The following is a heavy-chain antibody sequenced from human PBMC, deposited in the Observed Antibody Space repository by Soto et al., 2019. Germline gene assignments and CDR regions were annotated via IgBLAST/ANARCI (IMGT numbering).Heavy chain of an antibody. Sequence: QVQLVQSGTEVKMPGASVKVSCKASGYTFSTYSMHWVRQAPGQGLEWMGIINPSDGSISYALEFQGGVTVTGDTSTNTVYGELSSLRFEDTAVYFCGTAGSNGRRLDYWGQGTLVTVSS. D-gene: IGHD2-8*01. J-gene: IGHJ4*02. CDR1: GYTFSTYS. CDR2: INPSDGSI. CDR3: GTAGSNGRRLDY. V-gene: IGHV1-46*01.